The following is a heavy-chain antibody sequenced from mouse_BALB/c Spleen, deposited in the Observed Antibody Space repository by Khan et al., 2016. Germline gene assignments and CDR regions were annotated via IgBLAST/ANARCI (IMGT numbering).Heavy chain of an antibody. D-gene: IGHD2-1*01. CDR2: INPDTITI. J-gene: IGHJ2*01. V-gene: IGHV4-1*02. Sequence: EVKLLESGGGLVQPGGSLKLSCAASGFDFSRYWMSWVRQAPGKGLEWIGEINPDTITIDYAPSLKDKFIISRDNAKNTLYLQLSKVRSEDTALYYCGIGNYVPGFLDYWGQGTTLTVSS. CDR3: GIGNYVPGFLDY. CDR1: GFDFSRYW.